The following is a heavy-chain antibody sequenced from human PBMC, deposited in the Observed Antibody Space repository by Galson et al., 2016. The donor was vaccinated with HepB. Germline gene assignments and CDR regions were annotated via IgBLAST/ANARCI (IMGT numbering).Heavy chain of an antibody. CDR3: ARTDDYGDYPWAFDI. J-gene: IGHJ3*02. V-gene: IGHV1-69*13. CDR2: IIPIFGTA. Sequence: SVKVSCKASGGTFSSYAISWVRQAPGQGLELMGGIIPIFGTAHYAQKFQGRVTITADESTSTAYMELSSLRSEDTAVYYCARTDDYGDYPWAFDIWGQGTMVTVSS. D-gene: IGHD4-17*01. CDR1: GGTFSSYA.